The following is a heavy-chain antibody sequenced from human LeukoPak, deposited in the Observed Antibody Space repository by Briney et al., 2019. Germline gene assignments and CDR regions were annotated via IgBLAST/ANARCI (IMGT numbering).Heavy chain of an antibody. CDR1: GGSFSGYY. D-gene: IGHD4-23*01. J-gene: IGHJ4*02. Sequence: SSETLSLTCAVYGGSFSGYYWSWIRQPPGKWLEWIGEINHSGSTNYNPSLKSRVIISVDTSKNQFSLKLSSVTAADTAVYYCARGPNYGGNSKDFDYWGQGTLVTVSS. V-gene: IGHV4-34*01. CDR2: INHSGST. CDR3: ARGPNYGGNSKDFDY.